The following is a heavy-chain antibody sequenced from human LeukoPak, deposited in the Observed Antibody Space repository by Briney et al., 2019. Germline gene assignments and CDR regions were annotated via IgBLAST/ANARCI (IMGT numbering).Heavy chain of an antibody. CDR3: AKTHYSGSFYGKIDY. J-gene: IGHJ4*02. D-gene: IGHD1-26*01. Sequence: GGSLRLSCAASGFTFSSYAMSWVRQAPGKGLEWVSAISGSGGSTYYADSVKGRFTISRDNSKNTLYLQMNSLRAEDTAVYYCAKTHYSGSFYGKIDYWGQGTLVTVSS. CDR1: GFTFSSYA. CDR2: ISGSGGST. V-gene: IGHV3-23*01.